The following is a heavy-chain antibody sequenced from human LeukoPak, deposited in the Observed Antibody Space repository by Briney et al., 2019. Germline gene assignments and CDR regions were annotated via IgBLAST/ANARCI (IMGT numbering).Heavy chain of an antibody. D-gene: IGHD5-12*01. CDR1: GFTFSTYG. V-gene: IGHV3-30*02. CDR2: IRYDGSNK. J-gene: IGHJ4*02. Sequence: PGGSLRLSCAASGFTFSTYGMHWVRQAPGKGLEWVAFIRYDGSNKYYADSVKGRFTISRDNSKNTLYLQMNSLRAEDTAVYYCAKGYSGYDKELDYWGQGTLVTVSS. CDR3: AKGYSGYDKELDY.